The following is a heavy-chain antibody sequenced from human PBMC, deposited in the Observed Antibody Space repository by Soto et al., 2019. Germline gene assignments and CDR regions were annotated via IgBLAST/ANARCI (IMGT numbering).Heavy chain of an antibody. CDR3: AKGTRGYSGYDCTFDI. Sequence: EVQLLESGGGLVQPGGSLRLSCAASGFTFSSYAMSWVRQAPGKGLEWVSAISGSGGSTYYADSVKGRFTISRDNSKNTLYLQMNSLRAEDTAVYYCAKGTRGYSGYDCTFDIWGQGTMVTVSS. D-gene: IGHD5-12*01. V-gene: IGHV3-23*01. J-gene: IGHJ3*02. CDR2: ISGSGGST. CDR1: GFTFSSYA.